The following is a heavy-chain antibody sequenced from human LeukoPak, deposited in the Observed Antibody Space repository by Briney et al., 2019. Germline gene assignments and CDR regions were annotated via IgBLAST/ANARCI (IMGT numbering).Heavy chain of an antibody. Sequence: QTGGSLRLSCAASGFTFNKYWMSWVRQAPGKGLEWVANIKHDEIEKYYVDSVKGRFTISRDNAKNSLFLQMNSLRVEDTAIYYCTRVPYGDYWSSDYWGQGTLVTVSS. CDR3: TRVPYGDYWSSDY. D-gene: IGHD4-17*01. V-gene: IGHV3-7*01. CDR2: IKHDEIEK. CDR1: GFTFNKYW. J-gene: IGHJ4*02.